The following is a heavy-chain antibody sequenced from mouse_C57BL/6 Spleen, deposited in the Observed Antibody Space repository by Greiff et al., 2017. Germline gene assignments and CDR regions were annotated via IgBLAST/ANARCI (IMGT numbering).Heavy chain of an antibody. V-gene: IGHV1-80*01. D-gene: IGHD1-1*01. CDR2: IYPGDGDT. Sequence: QVQLKQSGAELVKPGASVKISCKASGYAFSSYWMNWVKQRPGKGLEWIGQIYPGDGDTNYNGKFKGKATLTADKSSSTAYMQLSSLTSEDSAVYFCARSITTVVAPYFDYWGQGTTLTVSS. CDR3: ARSITTVVAPYFDY. J-gene: IGHJ2*01. CDR1: GYAFSSYW.